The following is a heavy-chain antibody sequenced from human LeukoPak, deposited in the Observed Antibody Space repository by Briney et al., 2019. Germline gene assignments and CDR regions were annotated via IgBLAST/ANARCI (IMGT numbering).Heavy chain of an antibody. Sequence: SETLSLTCTVSGGSISSGDYYWGWIRQPPGRGLEWIEYIYYSGSTYYNPSLKSRVTISVDTSKNQFSLKLSSVTAADTAVYYCAHGNILTGLGIDYWGQGTLVTVSS. CDR3: AHGNILTGLGIDY. CDR1: GGSISSGDYY. J-gene: IGHJ4*02. CDR2: IYYSGST. V-gene: IGHV4-30-4*01. D-gene: IGHD3-9*01.